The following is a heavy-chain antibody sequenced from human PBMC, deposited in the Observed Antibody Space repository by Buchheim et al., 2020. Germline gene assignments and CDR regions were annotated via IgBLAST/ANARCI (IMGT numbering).Heavy chain of an antibody. CDR1: GFTFSSYG. Sequence: QVQLVESGGGVVQPGRSLRLSCAASGFTFSSYGMHWVRQAPGKGLEWVAVISYDGSNKYYAESVKGRFTISRDNSKNTLYLQMNSLRAEDTAVYYCAKDISSGYYWYYFDYWGQGTL. CDR2: ISYDGSNK. J-gene: IGHJ4*02. D-gene: IGHD3-22*01. V-gene: IGHV3-30*18. CDR3: AKDISSGYYWYYFDY.